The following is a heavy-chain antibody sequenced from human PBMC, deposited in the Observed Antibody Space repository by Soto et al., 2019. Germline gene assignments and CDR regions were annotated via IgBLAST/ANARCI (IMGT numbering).Heavy chain of an antibody. Sequence: NPSETLSLTCTVSGGSIRSYYWSWIRQPPGKGLEWIAFISYSGSTDSNPSLKSRVTISVDTSKNQFSLKLSSVTAADTAVYYCARVYDFWSGYYWFDPWGQGTLVTVSS. CDR2: ISYSGST. V-gene: IGHV4-59*01. J-gene: IGHJ5*02. D-gene: IGHD3-3*01. CDR1: GGSIRSYY. CDR3: ARVYDFWSGYYWFDP.